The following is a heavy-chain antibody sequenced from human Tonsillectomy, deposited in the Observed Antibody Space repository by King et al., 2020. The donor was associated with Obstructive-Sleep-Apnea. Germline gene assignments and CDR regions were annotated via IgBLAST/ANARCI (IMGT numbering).Heavy chain of an antibody. V-gene: IGHV3-30*02. CDR3: AKSSGVAAAGTYPFDY. CDR1: NFTFSSYG. D-gene: IGHD6-13*01. Sequence: VQLVESGGGVVQPGGSLRLSCAASNFTFSSYGMHWVRQAPGKGLEWVAFVRYDGSNEYYADSVKGRFTSSRDNSKNTLDLQMNSLRVEDTAVYYCAKSSGVAAAGTYPFDYWGQGTLVTVSS. J-gene: IGHJ4*02. CDR2: VRYDGSNE.